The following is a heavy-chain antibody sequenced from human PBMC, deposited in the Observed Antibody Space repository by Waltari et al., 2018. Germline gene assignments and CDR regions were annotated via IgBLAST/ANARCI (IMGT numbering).Heavy chain of an antibody. Sequence: QVQLQESGPGLVKPSQTLSLTCTVSGGSISSGDYYWSWIRQPPGKGLEWIGYTYYSGGTYYNPSLKSRVTISVDTSKNQCSLKLSSVTAADTAVYYCARGEYYDILTGYYRYYYGMDVWGQGTTVTVSS. V-gene: IGHV4-30-4*01. CDR1: GGSISSGDYY. CDR3: ARGEYYDILTGYYRYYYGMDV. D-gene: IGHD3-9*01. J-gene: IGHJ6*02. CDR2: TYYSGGT.